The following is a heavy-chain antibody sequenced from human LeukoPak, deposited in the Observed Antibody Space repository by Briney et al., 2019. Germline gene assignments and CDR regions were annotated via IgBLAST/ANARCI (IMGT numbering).Heavy chain of an antibody. CDR3: ARVTVVTQYYLDY. J-gene: IGHJ4*02. CDR2: IYYSENA. D-gene: IGHD4-23*01. Sequence: PSETLSLTCTVSTGSISSSSYYWGWTRQPPEKGREWIGCIYYSENAHYNPSLKRRVTISVARSKNQFSLRLSSVTAADNAVYYCARVTVVTQYYLDYWGQGTLVTVSS. V-gene: IGHV4-39*01. CDR1: TGSISSSSYY.